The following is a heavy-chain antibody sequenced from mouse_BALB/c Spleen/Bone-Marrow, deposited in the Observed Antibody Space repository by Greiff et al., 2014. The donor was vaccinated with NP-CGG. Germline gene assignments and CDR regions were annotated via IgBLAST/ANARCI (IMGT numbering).Heavy chain of an antibody. Sequence: VQQKESGPELVKPGASVKISCKASGYTFTDYNMHWVKQSHGKSLEWIGYIYPYNGGTGYNQKFKSKATLTVDNSSSTAYMELRSLTSEDSAVYYCAITTLYAMDYWGQGTSVTVSS. D-gene: IGHD2-12*01. CDR1: GYTFTDYN. CDR3: AITTLYAMDY. J-gene: IGHJ4*01. V-gene: IGHV1S29*02. CDR2: IYPYNGGT.